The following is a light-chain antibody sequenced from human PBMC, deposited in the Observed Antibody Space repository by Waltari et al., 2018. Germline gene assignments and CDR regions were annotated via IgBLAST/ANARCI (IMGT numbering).Light chain of an antibody. CDR3: QTGGHGTGV. V-gene: IGLV4-69*01. CDR2: VNRDGSH. J-gene: IGLJ3*02. CDR1: SGHSSNV. Sequence: QLVLTQSPSASASLGASVKLTCTLSSGHSSNVIAWLQQQPEKGPRYLMKVNRDGSHRKGDEIPDRFSGSSSGAERYLPISSLQSEDEADYYCQTGGHGTGVFGGGTKLTVL.